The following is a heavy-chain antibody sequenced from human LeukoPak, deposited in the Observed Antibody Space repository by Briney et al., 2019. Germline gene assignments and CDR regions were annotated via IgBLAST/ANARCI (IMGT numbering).Heavy chain of an antibody. Sequence: QPGGSLRLSCTASGFTFSNYEMNWVRQAPGKGLEWVSFISSTGLTIYYADSVKGRFTISRDNAKKTHYLQMDSLRAEDTAVYYCARDRVGDYVLYFDYWGQGTQVTVSS. CDR1: GFTFSNYE. J-gene: IGHJ4*02. CDR3: ARDRVGDYVLYFDY. CDR2: ISSTGLTI. V-gene: IGHV3-48*03. D-gene: IGHD4-17*01.